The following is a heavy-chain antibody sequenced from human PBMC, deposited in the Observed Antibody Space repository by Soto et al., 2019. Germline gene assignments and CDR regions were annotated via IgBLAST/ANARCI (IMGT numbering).Heavy chain of an antibody. Sequence: QVQLVQSGAEVKTPGASVKVSCKASGYTFTSYDINWVRQATGQGLEWMGWMNPNSGNTGYAQRFQGRVTMTRNTSISTAYMELSSLRSEDTAVYYCARERSSGWYVDYWGQGTLVTVSS. D-gene: IGHD6-19*01. CDR2: MNPNSGNT. CDR3: ARERSSGWYVDY. CDR1: GYTFTSYD. V-gene: IGHV1-8*01. J-gene: IGHJ4*02.